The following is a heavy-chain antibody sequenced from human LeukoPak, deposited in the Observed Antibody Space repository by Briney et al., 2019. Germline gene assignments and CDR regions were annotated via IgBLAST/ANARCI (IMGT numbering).Heavy chain of an antibody. Sequence: GGSLRLSCAASGFTFSSYAMSWVRQAPGKGLEWVSAISGSGGSTYYADSAKGRFTISRDNSKNTLYLQMNSLRAEDTAVYYCAKDREIFGVVIPHNVDYWGQGTLVTVSS. CDR3: AKDREIFGVVIPHNVDY. D-gene: IGHD3-3*01. CDR1: GFTFSSYA. V-gene: IGHV3-23*01. CDR2: ISGSGGST. J-gene: IGHJ4*02.